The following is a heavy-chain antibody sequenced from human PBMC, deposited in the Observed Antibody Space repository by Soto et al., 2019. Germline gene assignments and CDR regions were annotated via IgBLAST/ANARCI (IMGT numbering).Heavy chain of an antibody. Sequence: PSETLSLTCTVSGGSVSSGSYYWSWIRQPPGKGLEWIGYIYYSGSTNYNPSLKSRVTISVDTSKNQFSLKLSSVTAADMAVYYCAVVRGYPPYYFDYWGQGTLVTVSS. CDR2: IYYSGST. V-gene: IGHV4-61*01. CDR1: GGSVSSGSYY. CDR3: AVVRGYPPYYFDY. J-gene: IGHJ4*02. D-gene: IGHD3-10*01.